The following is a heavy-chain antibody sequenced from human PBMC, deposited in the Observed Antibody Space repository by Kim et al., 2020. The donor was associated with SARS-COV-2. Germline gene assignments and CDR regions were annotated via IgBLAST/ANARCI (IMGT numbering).Heavy chain of an antibody. J-gene: IGHJ3*02. V-gene: IGHV3-74*01. CDR2: INSDGSST. D-gene: IGHD2-2*01. Sequence: GGSLRLSCAASGFTFSSYWMHWVRQAPGKGLVWVSRINSDGSSTSYADSVKGRFTISRDNAKNTLYLQMNSLRAEDTAVYYCARDGRYCSSTSCYYAFDIWGQGTMVTVSS. CDR1: GFTFSSYW. CDR3: ARDGRYCSSTSCYYAFDI.